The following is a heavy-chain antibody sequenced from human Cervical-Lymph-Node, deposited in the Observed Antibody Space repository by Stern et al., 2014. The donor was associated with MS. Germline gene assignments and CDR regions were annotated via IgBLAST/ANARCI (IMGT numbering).Heavy chain of an antibody. CDR2: IWYAVSNP. Sequence: QAQLVESGGGVVQPGRSLRLSCAASGFSFSRYAMHWVRQAPGKGLEWVALIWYAVSNPYYADSVPGRFTISRDNFKNTLYLQMNSLRAEDTAVYYCASAYSSSHYYFDYWGQGTLVTVSS. CDR1: GFSFSRYA. D-gene: IGHD6-13*01. J-gene: IGHJ4*02. V-gene: IGHV3-33*01. CDR3: ASAYSSSHYYFDY.